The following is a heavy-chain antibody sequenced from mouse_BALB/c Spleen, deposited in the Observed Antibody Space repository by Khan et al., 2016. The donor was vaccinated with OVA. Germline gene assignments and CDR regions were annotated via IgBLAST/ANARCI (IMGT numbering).Heavy chain of an antibody. D-gene: IGHD2-3*01. Sequence: QVQLKESGPGLVAPSQSLSITCTVSGFSLTSYGIHWVRQPPGKGLEWLGVIWAGGSTNYNSALMSRLSISKDNSKSQVFLKMNSLQTDDTALYSCARGDGYYEDAMDYWGQGTSVTVSS. V-gene: IGHV2-9*02. CDR2: IWAGGST. CDR1: GFSLTSYG. J-gene: IGHJ4*01. CDR3: ARGDGYYEDAMDY.